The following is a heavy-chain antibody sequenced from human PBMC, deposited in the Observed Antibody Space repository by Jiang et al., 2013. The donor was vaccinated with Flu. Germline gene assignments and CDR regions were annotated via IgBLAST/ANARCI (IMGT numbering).Heavy chain of an antibody. CDR3: ARNMLYGSGSYPHY. CDR1: GGSISSGGYY. Sequence: TLSLTCTVSGGSISSGGYYWSWIRQHPGKGLEWIGYIYYSGSTYYNPSLKSRVTISVDTSKNQFSLKLSSVTAADTAVYYCARNMLYGSGSYPHYWGQGTLVTVSS. CDR2: IYYSGST. D-gene: IGHD3-10*01. V-gene: IGHV4-31*03. J-gene: IGHJ4*02.